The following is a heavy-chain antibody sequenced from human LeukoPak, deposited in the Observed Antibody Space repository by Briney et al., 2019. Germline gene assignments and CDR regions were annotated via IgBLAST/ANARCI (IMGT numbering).Heavy chain of an antibody. CDR1: GFTFGNSW. D-gene: IGHD1-14*01. CDR2: INADGSTA. Sequence: GGSLRLPCAASGFTFGNSWVHWVRQAPGKGLVWDSLINADGSTATYADSVKGRFTISRDNARNTLSLQMNSLTIEDTAVYYCVVVVEPPDSDGFDVWGQGTMITVSS. CDR3: VVVVEPPDSDGFDV. J-gene: IGHJ3*01. V-gene: IGHV3-74*01.